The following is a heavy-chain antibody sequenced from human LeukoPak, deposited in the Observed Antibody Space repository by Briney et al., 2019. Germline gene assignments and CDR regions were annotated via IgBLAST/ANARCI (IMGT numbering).Heavy chain of an antibody. J-gene: IGHJ5*02. CDR3: ARGRKKVDP. V-gene: IGHV4-34*01. Sequence: SETLSLTCAVYGGSFSGYYWSWIHQPPGKGLEWIGEINHSESTNYNPSLKSRVTISVDTSKNQFSLKLSSVTAADTAVYYCARGRKKVDPWSQGTLVTVSS. CDR2: INHSEST. CDR1: GGSFSGYY.